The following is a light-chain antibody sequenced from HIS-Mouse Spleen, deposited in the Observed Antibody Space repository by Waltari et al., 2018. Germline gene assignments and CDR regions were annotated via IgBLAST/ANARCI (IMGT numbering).Light chain of an antibody. CDR2: EGS. V-gene: IGLV2-23*01. CDR1: SSDVVSYNL. J-gene: IGLJ3*02. CDR3: CSYAGSPWV. Sequence: QSALTQPASVSGSPGQSITISCTGTSSDVVSYNLVSWYQQHPGKAPKLMIYEGSKRPSGVSNRFSGSKSGNTAFLTISGLQAEDEADYYCCSYAGSPWVFGGGTKLTVL.